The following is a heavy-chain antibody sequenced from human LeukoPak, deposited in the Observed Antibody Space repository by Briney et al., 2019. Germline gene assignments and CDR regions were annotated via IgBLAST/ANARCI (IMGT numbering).Heavy chain of an antibody. CDR2: ISSSSSYI. CDR3: ARVSVVVTAPLNYYYYGMDV. CDR1: GFTFSSYS. D-gene: IGHD2-21*02. Sequence: GGSLRLSCAVSGFTFSSYSMNWVRQAPGKGLEWVSSISSSSSYIYYADSVKGRFTISRDSAKNSLYLQMNSLRAEDTAVYYCARVSVVVTAPLNYYYYGMDVWGQGTTVTVSS. V-gene: IGHV3-21*01. J-gene: IGHJ6*02.